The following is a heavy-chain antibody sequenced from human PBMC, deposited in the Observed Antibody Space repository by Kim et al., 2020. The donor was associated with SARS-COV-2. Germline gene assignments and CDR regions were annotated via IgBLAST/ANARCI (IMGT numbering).Heavy chain of an antibody. Sequence: GGSLRLSCAASGFTFSDYYMSWIRQAPGKGLEWVSYISSSSSYTNYADSVKGRFSISRDNAKNSLYLQMNSLRAEDTAVYYCARGPARPGIQLWTNDYWGQGTLVTVSS. CDR2: ISSSSSYT. D-gene: IGHD5-18*01. V-gene: IGHV3-11*06. CDR3: ARGPARPGIQLWTNDY. CDR1: GFTFSDYY. J-gene: IGHJ4*02.